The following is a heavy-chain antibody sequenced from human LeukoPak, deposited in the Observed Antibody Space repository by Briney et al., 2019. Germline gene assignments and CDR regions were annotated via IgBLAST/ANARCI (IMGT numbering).Heavy chain of an antibody. CDR2: ISSSSSYI. D-gene: IGHD2-2*02. Sequence: GGSLRLSCAASGLTFSNYGMNWVRQAPGMGLEWVSSISSSSSYIYYADSVKGRFTISRDNAKNSLYLQMNILRAEDTAVYCCARDRGGLYCSGASSYNPYYMDVWGKGTTVTVSS. V-gene: IGHV3-21*01. CDR1: GLTFSNYG. CDR3: ARDRGGLYCSGASSYNPYYMDV. J-gene: IGHJ6*03.